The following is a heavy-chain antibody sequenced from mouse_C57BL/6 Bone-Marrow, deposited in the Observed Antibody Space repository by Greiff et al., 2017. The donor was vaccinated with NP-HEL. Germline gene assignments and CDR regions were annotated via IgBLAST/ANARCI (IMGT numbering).Heavy chain of an antibody. J-gene: IGHJ2*01. V-gene: IGHV1-39*01. CDR1: GYSFTDYN. Sequence: EVKLQQSGPELVKPGASVKISCKASGYSFTDYNMNWVKQSNGKSLEWIGVINPNYGTTSYNQKFKGQATLTVDQSSSTAYMQLNSLTSEDSAVYYCARWGGYDGDGYYFDYWGQGTTLTVSS. D-gene: IGHD2-2*01. CDR3: ARWGGYDGDGYYFDY. CDR2: INPNYGTT.